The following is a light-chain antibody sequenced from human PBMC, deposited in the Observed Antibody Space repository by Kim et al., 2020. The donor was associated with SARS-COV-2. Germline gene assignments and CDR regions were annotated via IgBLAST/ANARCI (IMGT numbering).Light chain of an antibody. CDR3: QQSYSAFSEYT. V-gene: IGKV1-39*01. CDR2: AAS. CDR1: QSISNY. J-gene: IGKJ2*01. Sequence: IQMTQSPSSLSAAVGDRVTITCRASQSISNYLNWYQQRPGKAPKVLIYAASILQSGVPSRFSGTGSGTDFTLTISSLQPEDFAIYYCQQSYSAFSEYTFGQGTKLEI.